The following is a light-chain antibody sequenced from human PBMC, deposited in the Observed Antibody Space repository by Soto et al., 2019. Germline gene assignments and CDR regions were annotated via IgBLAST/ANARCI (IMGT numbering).Light chain of an antibody. CDR2: DAS. CDR3: QQYGLQGT. Sequence: DIQMTQSPSSLSASVGDRVTITCRASQSISSFLNWYQQKAGKAPDLLIYDASSLENEVPSRFSGSGFGTEFTLTISSLQPDDSATYYCQQYGLQGTFGQGTKVDIK. CDR1: QSISSF. V-gene: IGKV1-5*01. J-gene: IGKJ1*01.